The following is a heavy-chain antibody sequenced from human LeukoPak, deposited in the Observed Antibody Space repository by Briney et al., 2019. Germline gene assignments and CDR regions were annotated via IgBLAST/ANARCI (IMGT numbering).Heavy chain of an antibody. CDR3: VRDGGVSGYDLLDY. Sequence: GGSLRLSCAASGFTFSHYWMTWVRQAPGKGLEWVAHINQDGSEEHYMDSVKARFTISRDNAKNSLSLQMNSLRVEDTAVYYCVRDGGVSGYDLLDYWGQGTLVTVSS. D-gene: IGHD5-12*01. V-gene: IGHV3-7*01. CDR1: GFTFSHYW. J-gene: IGHJ4*02. CDR2: INQDGSEE.